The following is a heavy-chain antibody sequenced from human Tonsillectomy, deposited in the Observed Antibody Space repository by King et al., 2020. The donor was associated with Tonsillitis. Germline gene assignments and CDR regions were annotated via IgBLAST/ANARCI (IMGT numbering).Heavy chain of an antibody. Sequence: VQLVESGGGLVKPGGSLRLSCAASGFTFSTYNMNWVRQAPGRGLEWVSSISGSYSYKFYADSVKGRFTISRDNAKNSLYLQMNSLRAEDTAVYYCARDLDPGITVADHWGQGTLVTVSS. CDR3: ARDLDPGITVADH. CDR1: GFTFSTYN. CDR2: ISGSYSYK. J-gene: IGHJ4*02. D-gene: IGHD6-19*01. V-gene: IGHV3-21*01.